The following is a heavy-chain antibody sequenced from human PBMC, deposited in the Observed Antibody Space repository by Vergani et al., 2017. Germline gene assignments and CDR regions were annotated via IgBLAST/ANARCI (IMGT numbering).Heavy chain of an antibody. CDR2: FYSSGIY. CDR1: GDSISSDNLY. CDR3: ARDNTMIVVVTKGLGLVDY. Sequence: QVQLQESGPGLLKPSQTLSLTCTVSGDSISSDNLYWHWLRQPAGKGLEWIGRFYSSGIYNYNPSLKSRVTISVDTSKNQFSLKLSSVTAADTAVYYCARDNTMIVVVTKGLGLVDYWGQGTLVTVSS. J-gene: IGHJ4*02. V-gene: IGHV4-61*02. D-gene: IGHD3-22*01.